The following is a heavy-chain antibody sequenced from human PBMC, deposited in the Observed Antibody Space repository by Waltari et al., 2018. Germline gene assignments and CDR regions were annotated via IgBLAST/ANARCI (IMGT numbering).Heavy chain of an antibody. CDR1: GFTLSSYG. J-gene: IGHJ4*02. V-gene: IGHV3-30*18. CDR2: ISSDGSNK. Sequence: QVQLVESGGGVVQPGRSLRLSCAASGFTLSSYGMQWVSQAPVKGLEWVAVISSDGSNKDCADSVKGRFTISRDNSKNTLYLQMNSLRAEDTAVYYCAKGYSSSWYPLPFDYWGQGTLVTVSS. CDR3: AKGYSSSWYPLPFDY. D-gene: IGHD6-13*01.